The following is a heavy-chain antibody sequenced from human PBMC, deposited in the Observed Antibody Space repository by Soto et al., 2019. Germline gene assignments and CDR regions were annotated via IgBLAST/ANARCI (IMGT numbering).Heavy chain of an antibody. CDR1: GFRFRDYW. CDR3: ARDEYGGAYDY. D-gene: IGHD4-17*01. CDR2: IKQDESDK. V-gene: IGHV3-7*01. Sequence: VGSLRLSCAVSGFRFRDYWMSWVRQAPGKGLEWVANIKQDESDKYYLDSVKGRFTISRDNAKKSLYLQMNSLRVEDTAVYYCARDEYGGAYDYWGQGTLVTVSS. J-gene: IGHJ4*02.